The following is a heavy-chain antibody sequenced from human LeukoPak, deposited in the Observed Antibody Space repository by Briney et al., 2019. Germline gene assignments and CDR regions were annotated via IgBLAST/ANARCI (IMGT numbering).Heavy chain of an antibody. D-gene: IGHD6-13*01. J-gene: IGHJ4*02. V-gene: IGHV3-7*01. CDR2: INQDGSET. CDR1: GFTFRSHW. CDR3: ARDHVAPGIYFDY. Sequence: VQPGGSLRLFCAASGFTFRSHWMSWVRQAPGKGLEWVANINQDGSETHYVDSVKGRFTISRDNAWNSLYLQMNSLRAEDTAMYYCARDHVAPGIYFDYWGQGTLVTVSS.